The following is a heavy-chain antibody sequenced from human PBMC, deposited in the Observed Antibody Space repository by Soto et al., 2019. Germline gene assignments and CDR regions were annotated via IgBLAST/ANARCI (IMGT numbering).Heavy chain of an antibody. CDR1: GYTFTSYA. CDR3: AREGASGWYNYYYYGMDV. V-gene: IGHV1-3*01. CDR2: INAGNGNT. J-gene: IGHJ6*02. Sequence: GASVKVSCKASGYTFTSYAMHWVRQAPGQRLEWMGWINAGNGNTKYSQKFQGRVTITRDTSKNQFSLQLNSVTPEDTAVYYCAREGASGWYNYYYYGMDVWGQGTTVTVSS. D-gene: IGHD6-19*01.